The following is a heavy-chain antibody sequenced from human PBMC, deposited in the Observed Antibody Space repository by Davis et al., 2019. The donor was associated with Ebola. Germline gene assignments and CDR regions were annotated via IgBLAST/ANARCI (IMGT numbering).Heavy chain of an antibody. CDR3: AVLAGY. V-gene: IGHV4-59*01. Sequence: SETLSLTCTVSGGSFSTYYWSWVRQPPGKGLEWVGYFFYSGSTNYNPSLKSRATISLDTSNNQVSLKLSSVTAADTAIYYCAVLAGYWGQGTLVTVSS. CDR1: GGSFSTYY. J-gene: IGHJ4*02. D-gene: IGHD2/OR15-2a*01. CDR2: FFYSGST.